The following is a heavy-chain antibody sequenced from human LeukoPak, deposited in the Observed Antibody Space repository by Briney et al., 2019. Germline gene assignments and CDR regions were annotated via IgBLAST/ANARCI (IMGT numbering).Heavy chain of an antibody. J-gene: IGHJ3*02. V-gene: IGHV1-2*02. CDR3: ARSYCSSGVCYDGFDM. Sequence: EASVKVSCKASGYTLSGYYMHWVRQAPGQGPEWMGWINPNSGGTKYAQKFQGRVTMTRDTSISIAYMELSRLRSDDSAVHYCARSYCSSGVCYDGFDMWGQGTMVTVSS. CDR1: GYTLSGYY. CDR2: INPNSGGT. D-gene: IGHD2-15*01.